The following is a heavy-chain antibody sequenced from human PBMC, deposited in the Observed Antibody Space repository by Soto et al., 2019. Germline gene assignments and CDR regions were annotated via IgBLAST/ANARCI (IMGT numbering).Heavy chain of an antibody. CDR1: VFMFSNFA. V-gene: IGHV3-23*01. CDR3: AKDSKSVSVSAARVYGMDV. Sequence: GGSLRLSCAGSVFMFSNFAMTWVRQAPGKGLEWVSTTRSNGEHTYYADSVKGRFTVSRDNSKNTLFLEMSSLRAEDTAIYYCAKDSKSVSVSAARVYGMDVWGQGTTVTVSS. J-gene: IGHJ6*02. D-gene: IGHD2-2*01. CDR2: TRSNGEHT.